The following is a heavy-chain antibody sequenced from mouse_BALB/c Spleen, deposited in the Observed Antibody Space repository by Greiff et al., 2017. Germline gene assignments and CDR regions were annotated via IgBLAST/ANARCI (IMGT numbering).Heavy chain of an antibody. V-gene: IGHV5-17*02. CDR1: GFTFSSFG. D-gene: IGHD2-3*01. CDR3: ARGTYDPYAMDY. J-gene: IGHJ4*01. Sequence: EVKLMESGGGLVQPGGSRKLSCAASGFTFSSFGIHWVRQAPEKGLEWFAYISSGSSTIYYAETVKGRFTISRDNPKNTLFLQMTSLRSEDTAMYYCARGTYDPYAMDYWGQGTSVTVSS. CDR2: ISSGSSTI.